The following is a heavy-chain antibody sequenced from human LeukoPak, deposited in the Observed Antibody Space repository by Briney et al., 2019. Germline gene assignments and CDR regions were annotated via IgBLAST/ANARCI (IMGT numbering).Heavy chain of an antibody. CDR1: GGTLNSDT. V-gene: IGHV1-69*02. CDR3: ASCAGSGCYTEAFAI. Sequence: SVKVSCKASGGTLNSDTLSWVRQAPGQGLEWVGRVIPVLGVTNYAQNFQGRVTITADKTTGTTHMELSSLKSEDTAMYYCASCAGSGCYTEAFAIRGQGTLVIVSS. CDR2: VIPVLGVT. D-gene: IGHD2-2*02. J-gene: IGHJ3*02.